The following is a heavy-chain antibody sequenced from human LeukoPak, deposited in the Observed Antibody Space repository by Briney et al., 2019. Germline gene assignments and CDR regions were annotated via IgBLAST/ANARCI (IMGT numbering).Heavy chain of an antibody. CDR2: MNPGSGNA. CDR3: VRVFVDDSGYYNYYFDP. CDR1: GYFFTNYA. V-gene: IGHV1-8*02. J-gene: IGHJ5*02. D-gene: IGHD3-22*01. Sequence: ASVKVSCKASGYFFTNYAITWVRQAPGQGLEWMGWMNPGSGNAGYAQKFQGRVTMTRDTSTRTAYMELSSLRYEDTAVYYCVRVFVDDSGYYNYYFDPWGQGTPVTVSS.